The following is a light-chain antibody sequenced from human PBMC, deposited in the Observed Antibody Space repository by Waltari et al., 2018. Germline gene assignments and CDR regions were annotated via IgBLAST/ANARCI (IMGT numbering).Light chain of an antibody. J-gene: IGLJ1*01. CDR3: SSYTSSSTLV. CDR1: RSDGGGYNH. Sequence: SALTHPAPVYGSAGPSSPIACTGTRSDGGGYNHVSWYQQHPGKAPKLMIYDVSNRPSGVSNRFSGSKSGNTASLTISGLQAEDEADYYCSSYTSSSTLVFGTGTKVTVL. V-gene: IGLV2-14*01. CDR2: DVS.